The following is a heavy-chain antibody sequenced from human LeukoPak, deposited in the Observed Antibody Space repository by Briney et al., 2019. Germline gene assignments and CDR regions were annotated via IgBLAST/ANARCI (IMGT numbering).Heavy chain of an antibody. Sequence: PGGSLRLSCAASGFTFSSYAMSWVRQAPGKRLEWVSAISGSGSSTYYADSVKGRFTISRDNSKNTLYLQMIRLRVEDTAVYYCAKRGGLPPLDYYYYYMDVWGKGTTVTVSS. CDR3: AKRGGLPPLDYYYYYMDV. CDR2: ISGSGSST. D-gene: IGHD2-21*02. CDR1: GFTFSSYA. J-gene: IGHJ6*03. V-gene: IGHV3-23*01.